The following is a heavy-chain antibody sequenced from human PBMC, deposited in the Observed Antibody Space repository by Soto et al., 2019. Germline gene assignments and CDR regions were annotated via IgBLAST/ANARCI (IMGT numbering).Heavy chain of an antibody. Sequence: QVQLQESGPGLVKPSETLSLTCTVSGGSISSYYWSWIRQPPGKGLEWIGYIYYSGSTNYNPSLKSRVTISVDTSKNQFSLKLSSVTAADTAVYYCARGVMTTVTTFDYWGQGTLVTVSS. D-gene: IGHD4-4*01. CDR3: ARGVMTTVTTFDY. J-gene: IGHJ4*02. CDR2: IYYSGST. CDR1: GGSISSYY. V-gene: IGHV4-59*01.